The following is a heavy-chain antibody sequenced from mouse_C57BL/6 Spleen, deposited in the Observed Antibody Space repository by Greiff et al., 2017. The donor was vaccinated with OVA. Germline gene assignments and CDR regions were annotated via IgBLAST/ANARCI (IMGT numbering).Heavy chain of an antibody. D-gene: IGHD3-2*02. V-gene: IGHV1-69*01. CDR2: IDPSDSYT. CDR3: AKGRRRYYFDY. J-gene: IGHJ2*01. Sequence: QVQLQQPGAELVMPGASVKLSCKASGYTFTSYWMHWVKQRPGQGLEWIGEIDPSDSYTNYNQKFKGKSTLTVDKSSSTAYMQLSSLTSEDSAVDYCAKGRRRYYFDYWGQGTTLTVSS. CDR1: GYTFTSYW.